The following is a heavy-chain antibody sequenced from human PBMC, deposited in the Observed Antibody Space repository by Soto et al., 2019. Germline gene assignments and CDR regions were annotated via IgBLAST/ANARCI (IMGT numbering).Heavy chain of an antibody. CDR1: GLTFSSLA. J-gene: IGHJ4*02. Sequence: GGSLRLSCAASGLTFSSLAMSWVRQAPGKGLEWVSSISGRGVDTLYADSVKGRFTISRDNSRNTLYLQVNSLRAEDTAVYYCAKDQTDVTLFDYWGQGTLVTVSS. CDR2: ISGRGVDT. V-gene: IGHV3-23*01. CDR3: AKDQTDVTLFDY. D-gene: IGHD2-21*02.